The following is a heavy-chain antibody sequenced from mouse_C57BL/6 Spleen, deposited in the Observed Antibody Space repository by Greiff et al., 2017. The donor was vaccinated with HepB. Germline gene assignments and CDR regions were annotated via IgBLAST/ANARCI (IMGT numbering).Heavy chain of an antibody. CDR2: IDPETGGT. CDR3: TRGYYYGSSLFAY. J-gene: IGHJ3*01. CDR1: GYTFTDYE. Sequence: VQLQESGAELVRPGASVTLSCKASGYTFTDYEMHWVKQTPVHGLEWIGAIDPETGGTAYNQKFKGKAILTADKSSSTAYMELRSLTSEDSAVYYCTRGYYYGSSLFAYWGQGTLVTVSA. D-gene: IGHD1-1*01. V-gene: IGHV1-15*01.